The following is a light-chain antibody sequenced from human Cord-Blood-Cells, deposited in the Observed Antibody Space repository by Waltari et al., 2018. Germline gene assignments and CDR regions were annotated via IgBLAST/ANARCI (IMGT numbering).Light chain of an antibody. J-gene: IGLJ2*01. CDR1: SSDVGGYNY. Sequence: QSALNQPASVSGSPGQSITISCTGTSSDVGGYNYVSWYQQHPGKAPKLMIYDVSNRPSGVSNRFSGSKSGNTASLTISGLQAEDEADYDCSSYTSSSTLVVFGGGTKLTVL. CDR3: SSYTSSSTLVV. V-gene: IGLV2-14*01. CDR2: DVS.